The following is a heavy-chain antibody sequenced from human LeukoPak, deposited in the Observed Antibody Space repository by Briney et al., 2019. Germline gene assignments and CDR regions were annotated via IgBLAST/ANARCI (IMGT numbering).Heavy chain of an antibody. CDR1: GGSINSSSYY. CDR3: ARHVYGMMPQIDC. Sequence: SETLSLTCTVSGGSINSSSYYWGWIRQPPGKGLEWIGSIYYSGSTYYNPSLKSRVTISVDTSKNQFSLKLSSVTAADTAVYYCARHVYGMMPQIDCWGQGTLVTVSS. CDR2: IYYSGST. V-gene: IGHV4-39*01. D-gene: IGHD3-10*01. J-gene: IGHJ4*02.